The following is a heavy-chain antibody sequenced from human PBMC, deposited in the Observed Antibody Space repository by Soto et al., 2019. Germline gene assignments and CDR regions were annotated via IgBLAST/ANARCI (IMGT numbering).Heavy chain of an antibody. CDR2: IYYSGST. CDR3: TRHSTHLSADD. D-gene: IGHD3-3*02. CDR1: GGSISSSNYY. J-gene: IGHJ6*02. Sequence: SETLSLTCTVSGGSISSSNYYWAWIRQSPGKGLEWIASIYYSGSTYYNPSLKSRVTISADTSKNQFSLKLSSVTAADTAMYYCTRHSTHLSADDWGPGTTVSVS. V-gene: IGHV4-39*01.